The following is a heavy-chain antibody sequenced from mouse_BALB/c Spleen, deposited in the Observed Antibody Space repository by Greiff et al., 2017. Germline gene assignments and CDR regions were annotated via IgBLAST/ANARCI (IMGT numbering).Heavy chain of an antibody. D-gene: IGHD2-4*01. CDR2: ISSGSSTI. CDR1: GFTFSSFG. Sequence: DVMLVESGGGLVQPGGSRKLSCAASGFTFSSFGMHWVRQAPEKGLEWVAYISSGSSTIYYADTVKGRFTISRDNPKNTLFLQMTSLRSEDTAMYYCARERDYDAWFAYWGQGTLVTVSA. CDR3: ARERDYDAWFAY. V-gene: IGHV5-17*02. J-gene: IGHJ3*01.